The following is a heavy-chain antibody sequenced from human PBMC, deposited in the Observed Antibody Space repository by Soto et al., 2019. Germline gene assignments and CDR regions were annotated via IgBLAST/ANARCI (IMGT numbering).Heavy chain of an antibody. CDR2: IIPIFGTA. CDR1: GGTFSSYA. J-gene: IGHJ4*02. Sequence: QVQLVQSGAEVQKPGSSVKVSCKASGGTFSSYAISWVRQAPGQGLEWMGGIIPIFGTANYAQKFQGRVTITADESTSTAYMELSSLRSEDTAVYYCARVHGSGSYFMFDYWGQGTLVTVSS. D-gene: IGHD3-10*01. CDR3: ARVHGSGSYFMFDY. V-gene: IGHV1-69*01.